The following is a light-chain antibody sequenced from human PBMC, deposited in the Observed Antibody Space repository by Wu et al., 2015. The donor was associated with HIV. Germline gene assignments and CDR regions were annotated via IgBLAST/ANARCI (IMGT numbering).Light chain of an antibody. CDR2: GTS. CDR1: QSVSGSY. Sequence: EIVLTQSPGTLSLSPGERATLSCRASQSVSGSYLAWYQQEPGQAPRLLIYGTSNRATGIPDRFSGSGSGTDFTLTISRLEPEDFAMYYCQQYGSSPYNFGLGDQAGDQT. CDR3: QQYGSSPYN. J-gene: IGKJ2*01. V-gene: IGKV3-20*01.